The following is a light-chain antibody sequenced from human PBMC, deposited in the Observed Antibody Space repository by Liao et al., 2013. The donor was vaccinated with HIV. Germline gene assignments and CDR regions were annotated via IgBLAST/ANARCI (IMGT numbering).Light chain of an antibody. CDR3: QTWDTTRGV. J-gene: IGLJ2*01. Sequence: SYDLTQPPSVSVSPGQTATITCSGHKLVDTYACWYQQKPGQSPVLVIYQDNKRPSGIPERFSGSNSGNTATLTISGTQAMDEADYYCQTWDTTRGVFGGGTKLTVL. CDR1: KLVDTY. CDR2: QDN. V-gene: IGLV3-1*01.